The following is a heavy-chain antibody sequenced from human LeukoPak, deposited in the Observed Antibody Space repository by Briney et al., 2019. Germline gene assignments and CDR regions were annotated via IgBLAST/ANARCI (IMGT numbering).Heavy chain of an antibody. CDR3: AKGSEYSSSVFDY. CDR2: IWYDGSNK. V-gene: IGHV3-33*06. CDR1: GFNFSSYG. D-gene: IGHD6-6*01. J-gene: IGHJ4*02. Sequence: GRSLRLSCAASGFNFSSYGMHWVRQAPGKGLEWVAVIWYDGSNKYYADSVKGRFTISRDNSNNTLYLQMNSLRAEDTAVYYCAKGSEYSSSVFDYWGQGTLVTVSS.